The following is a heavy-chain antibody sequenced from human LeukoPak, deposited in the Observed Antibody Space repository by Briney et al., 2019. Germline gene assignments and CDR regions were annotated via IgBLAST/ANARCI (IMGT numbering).Heavy chain of an antibody. CDR3: ASHVDTAMVSDYFDS. V-gene: IGHV3-11*01. CDR1: AFTFSDYY. J-gene: IGHJ4*02. Sequence: GGSLRLSCEASAFTFSDYYMSWIRQAPGKGLEWVSHISSSGSIIYYADSVKGRFTISRDNAKNSLYLQMNSLRAEDTAVYYCASHVDTAMVSDYFDSWGQGTQVTVSS. CDR2: ISSSGSII. D-gene: IGHD5-18*01.